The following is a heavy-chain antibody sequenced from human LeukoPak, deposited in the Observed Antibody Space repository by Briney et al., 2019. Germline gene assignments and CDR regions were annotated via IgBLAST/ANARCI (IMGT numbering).Heavy chain of an antibody. Sequence: SETLSLTCTVPGGSISSYYWSWIRQPPGKGLEWIGYIYYSGSTNYNPSLKSRVTISVDTSKNQFSLKLSSVTAADTAVYYCARMDSSTRTFDYWGQGTLVTVSS. D-gene: IGHD2-2*01. CDR1: GGSISSYY. J-gene: IGHJ4*02. CDR3: ARMDSSTRTFDY. CDR2: IYYSGST. V-gene: IGHV4-59*01.